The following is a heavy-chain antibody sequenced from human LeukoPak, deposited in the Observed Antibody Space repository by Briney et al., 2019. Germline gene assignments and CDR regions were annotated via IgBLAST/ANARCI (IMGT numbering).Heavy chain of an antibody. CDR3: ARLETYYYDSSGFG. J-gene: IGHJ4*02. V-gene: IGHV3-23*01. CDR1: AFTFSSYA. CDR2: ISGSGGST. D-gene: IGHD3-22*01. Sequence: GGSLRLSCAASAFTFSSYAMSWVRQAPGKGLEWVSAISGSGGSTYYADSVKGRFTISRDNSKNTLYLQMNSLRAEDTAVYYCARLETYYYDSSGFGWGQRTLVTVSS.